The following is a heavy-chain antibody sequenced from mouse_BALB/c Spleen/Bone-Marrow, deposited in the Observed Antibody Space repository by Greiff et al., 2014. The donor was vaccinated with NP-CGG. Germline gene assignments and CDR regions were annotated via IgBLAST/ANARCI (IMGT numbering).Heavy chain of an antibody. J-gene: IGHJ4*01. CDR3: ARDGNYRYAMDY. V-gene: IGHV1S81*02. CDR2: INPSNGRT. Sequence: ESGAELVKPGASVKLSCMASGFTFTSYWIHWVKQRPGQGPEWIGEINPSNGRTNYNEKFKSKATLTEDKPSSTAYMQLSSLTSEDSAVYYCARDGNYRYAMDYWGQGTSVTVSS. CDR1: GFTFTSYW. D-gene: IGHD2-1*01.